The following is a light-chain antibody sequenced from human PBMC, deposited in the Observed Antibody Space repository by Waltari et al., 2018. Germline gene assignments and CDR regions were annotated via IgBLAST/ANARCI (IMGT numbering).Light chain of an antibody. Sequence: IVLTQSPRSLPVTPGETDSISCRSSQSVLDGNGRNFLHWYVQKQGQSPQLLTYLTSGRAAGVPYRFRGGGSGTDFTLCISRVEAEDVCFYYCMRAQVLPFTFGQGTQLEIK. CDR1: QSVLDGNGRNF. J-gene: IGKJ2*01. V-gene: IGKV2-28*01. CDR3: MRAQVLPFT. CDR2: LTS.